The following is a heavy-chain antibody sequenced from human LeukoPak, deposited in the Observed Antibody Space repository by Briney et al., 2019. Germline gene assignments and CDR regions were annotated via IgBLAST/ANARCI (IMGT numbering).Heavy chain of an antibody. CDR2: IYYSGST. Sequence: SETLSLTCTVSGGSISSSSYYWGWIRQPPGKGLEWIGSIYYSGSTYYNPSLKSRVTISVDTSKNQFSLKLSSVTAADTAVYHCARQSRWSSSWYRYFDLWGRGTLVTVSS. CDR3: ARQSRWSSSWYRYFDL. J-gene: IGHJ2*01. D-gene: IGHD6-13*01. V-gene: IGHV4-39*01. CDR1: GGSISSSSYY.